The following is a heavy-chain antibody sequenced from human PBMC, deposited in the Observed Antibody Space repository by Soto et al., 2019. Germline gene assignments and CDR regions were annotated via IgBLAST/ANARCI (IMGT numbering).Heavy chain of an antibody. D-gene: IGHD2-15*01. CDR1: GFTFSSYA. Sequence: EVQLLESGGGLVQPGGSLRLSCAASGFTFSSYAMSWVRQAPGKGLEWVSAISGSGGSTYYADSVKGRSTISRDNSKNTLYLQMTSLRAEDTAVYYCAKGSGSGGSCPENDYWGQGTLVTVSS. V-gene: IGHV3-23*01. J-gene: IGHJ4*02. CDR2: ISGSGGST. CDR3: AKGSGSGGSCPENDY.